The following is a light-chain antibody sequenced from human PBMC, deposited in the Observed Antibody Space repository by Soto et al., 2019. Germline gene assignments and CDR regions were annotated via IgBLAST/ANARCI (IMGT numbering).Light chain of an antibody. CDR2: EVT. CDR1: SGDVGSYNL. CDR3: CSYAGNSEV. Sequence: HSVLTQPASVSGSPGQSITIPCTGTSGDVGSYNLVSWYQQHPGKAPKLLIYEVTERPSGVSNRFSGSKSGSTASLTISGLQPDDEADYYCCSYAGNSEVFGTGTKLTVL. V-gene: IGLV2-23*02. J-gene: IGLJ1*01.